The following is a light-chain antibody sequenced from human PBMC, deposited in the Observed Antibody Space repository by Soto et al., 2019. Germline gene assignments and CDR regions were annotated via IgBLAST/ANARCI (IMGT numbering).Light chain of an antibody. Sequence: QSALAQPASVSGSPGQSITISCTGTSSDIGAYNYVSWYQQYPGKAPKLMIYGVTNRPSGVSNRFSGSKTGNTASLIISGLQAEDEADYYCFSHRSGDSHVFGTGTKVTVL. CDR2: GVT. V-gene: IGLV2-14*01. CDR1: SSDIGAYNY. CDR3: FSHRSGDSHV. J-gene: IGLJ1*01.